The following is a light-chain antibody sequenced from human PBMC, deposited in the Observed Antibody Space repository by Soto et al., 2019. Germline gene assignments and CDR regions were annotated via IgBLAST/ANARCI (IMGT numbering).Light chain of an antibody. CDR1: SSDVGGYNY. CDR2: EVS. Sequence: QSALAQPTTMSGSPGQSMTISCTGTSSDVGGYNYVSWYQQHPGRAPKLMIYEVSNRPSGVSNRFSGSKSGNTASLTISGLQIEDEADYYCSSYTTSTTLVFGTGTKVTVL. V-gene: IGLV2-14*01. J-gene: IGLJ1*01. CDR3: SSYTTSTTLV.